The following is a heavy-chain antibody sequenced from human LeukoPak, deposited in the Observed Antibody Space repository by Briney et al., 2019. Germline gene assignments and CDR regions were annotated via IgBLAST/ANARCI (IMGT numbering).Heavy chain of an antibody. D-gene: IGHD6-13*01. CDR3: ARTIAAAFSGFDL. Sequence: PSETLSLTCAVSGYSISSGYYWGWIRQPPGKGLEWIGYIYHSGTTYYNPSLKSRVTMSVDTSKNQFSLKLSSVTAADTAVYYCARTIAAAFSGFDLWGRGTLVTVSS. J-gene: IGHJ2*01. CDR2: IYHSGTT. V-gene: IGHV4-38-2*01. CDR1: GYSISSGYY.